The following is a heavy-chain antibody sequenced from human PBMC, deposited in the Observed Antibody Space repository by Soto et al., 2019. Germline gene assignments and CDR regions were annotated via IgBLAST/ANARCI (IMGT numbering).Heavy chain of an antibody. CDR1: GGSINSVGYY. CDR3: ARRHLTISPL. CDR2: IYDGGST. Sequence: QMQLQESGPGLVKPSETLSLTCTVSGGSINSVGYYWVWIRQPPGKGLEWIGSIYDGGSTYYNPSLETRVTIFVDTSKNQFSLRLSSVTAADTAVYYCARRHLTISPLWGQGTLVTVSS. J-gene: IGHJ1*01. D-gene: IGHD1-1*01. V-gene: IGHV4-39*01.